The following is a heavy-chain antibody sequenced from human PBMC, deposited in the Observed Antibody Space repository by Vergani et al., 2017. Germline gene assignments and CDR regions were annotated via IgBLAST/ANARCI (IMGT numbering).Heavy chain of an antibody. CDR2: TYYRSKWYN. J-gene: IGHJ6*02. Sequence: QVQLQQSGPGLVKPSQTLSLTCAISGDSVSSNSAAWNWIRQSPSRGLEWLGRTYYRSKWYNDYAVSVKSRITINPDTSKNQFSLQLNSVTPEDTAVYYCAREWGRITMIVGYGMDVWGQGTTVTVSS. CDR3: AREWGRITMIVGYGMDV. CDR1: GDSVSSNSAA. D-gene: IGHD3-22*01. V-gene: IGHV6-1*01.